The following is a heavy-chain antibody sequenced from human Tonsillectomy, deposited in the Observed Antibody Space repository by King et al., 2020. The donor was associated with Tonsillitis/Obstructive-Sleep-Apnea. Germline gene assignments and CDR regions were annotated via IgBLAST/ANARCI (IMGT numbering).Heavy chain of an antibody. CDR2: ISGSGGGT. CDR3: AKSRRDCSSTSCYDY. J-gene: IGHJ4*02. CDR1: GFTFSNYA. D-gene: IGHD2-2*01. Sequence: VQLVESGGGLVQPGGSRRLSCAASGFTFSNYAMSWVRQTPGKGLEWVSAISGSGGGTYYADSVKGRFTISRDNSKNTLYLQMNTLRAEDTAVYFCAKSRRDCSSTSCYDYWGQGTLVTVSS. V-gene: IGHV3-23*04.